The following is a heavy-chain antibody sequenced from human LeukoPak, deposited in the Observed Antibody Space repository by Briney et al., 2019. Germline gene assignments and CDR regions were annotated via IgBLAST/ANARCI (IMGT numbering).Heavy chain of an antibody. CDR3: AREWRQDY. CDR2: ISTGSSTK. D-gene: IGHD5-18*01. Sequence: PGGSLRVSCAASGFSFSSYSMNWVRQAPGKGLEWLSYISTGSSTKYYADSVKGRFTISRDNAKNSLYLQMNSLRDEDTAVYYCAREWRQDYWGQGTLVTVSS. J-gene: IGHJ4*02. V-gene: IGHV3-48*02. CDR1: GFSFSSYS.